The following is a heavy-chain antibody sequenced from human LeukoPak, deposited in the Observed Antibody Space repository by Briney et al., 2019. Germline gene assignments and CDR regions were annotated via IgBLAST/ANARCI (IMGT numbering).Heavy chain of an antibody. J-gene: IGHJ6*03. D-gene: IGHD2-15*01. CDR1: GFTFIDYA. Sequence: PGGSPRLSCAPSGFTFIDYAMHGVRQPPGKGRWGVTLISGDGGRTYYADSVKGRFTVSRDNSKNTLYLQMNSLGTEDTALYYCAKDLSIARGYFYYMDVWGKGTTVTVSS. CDR3: AKDLSIARGYFYYMDV. V-gene: IGHV3-43*02. CDR2: ISGDGGRT.